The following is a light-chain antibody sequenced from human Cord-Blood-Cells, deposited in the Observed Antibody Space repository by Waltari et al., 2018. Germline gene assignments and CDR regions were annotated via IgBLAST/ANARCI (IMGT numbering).Light chain of an antibody. CDR3: CSYAGSYV. J-gene: IGLJ1*01. V-gene: IGLV2-11*01. CDR1: SSDVGGYNS. Sequence: QSALTQPRSVSGAPGQSVTISCTGTSSDVGGYNSVSWYQQHPGKAPKLMIYDVSKRPSGDPYRFSGSKSGNTASLTSSGRQAEDEADYSCCSYAGSYVFGTGTRVTVL. CDR2: DVS.